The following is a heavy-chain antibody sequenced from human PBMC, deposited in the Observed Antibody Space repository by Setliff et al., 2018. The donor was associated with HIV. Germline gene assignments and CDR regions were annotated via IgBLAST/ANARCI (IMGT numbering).Heavy chain of an antibody. J-gene: IGHJ4*02. CDR3: AREPAVSGSGSFGF. D-gene: IGHD3-10*01. Sequence: SVKVSCKASGGTFSSYAISWVRQAPGQGLEWMGGIIPILGIANYAQKFQGRVTITADESTSTAYMELSSLRSEDTAVYYCAREPAVSGSGSFGFWGQGTLVTVSS. V-gene: IGHV1-69*10. CDR1: GGTFSSYA. CDR2: IIPILGIA.